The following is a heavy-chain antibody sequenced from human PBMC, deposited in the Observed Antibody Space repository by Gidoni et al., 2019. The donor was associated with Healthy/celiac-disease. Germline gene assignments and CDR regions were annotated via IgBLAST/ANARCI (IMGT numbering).Heavy chain of an antibody. D-gene: IGHD6-13*01. CDR1: GGSISSGSYY. J-gene: IGHJ3*01. Sequence: QVQLQESGPGLVKPSQTLSLTCTASGGSISSGSYYWSWIRPPAGKGLGWIGRIYTSGSTNYHPSLKSRVTISVDTSKNQFFLKLSSVTAADTAVYYCARAPSSGIAAAGHDAFDVWGQGTMVTVSS. CDR2: IYTSGST. CDR3: ARAPSSGIAAAGHDAFDV. V-gene: IGHV4-61*02.